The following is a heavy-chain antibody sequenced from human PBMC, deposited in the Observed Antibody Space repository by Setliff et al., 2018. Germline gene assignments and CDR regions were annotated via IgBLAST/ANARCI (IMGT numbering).Heavy chain of an antibody. D-gene: IGHD3-3*01. CDR2: IYTSWST. CDR3: VRVSGFLYVDV. J-gene: IGHJ6*03. Sequence: ASETLSLTCNVSGGSISSRTYYWSWIRQPAGKGLEWIGHIYTSWSTNYNPSLKSRVTMSVDTTKNQFSLKLTSVTAADTAVYYCVRVSGFLYVDVWGKGTTVTVSS. CDR1: GGSISSRTYY. V-gene: IGHV4-61*09.